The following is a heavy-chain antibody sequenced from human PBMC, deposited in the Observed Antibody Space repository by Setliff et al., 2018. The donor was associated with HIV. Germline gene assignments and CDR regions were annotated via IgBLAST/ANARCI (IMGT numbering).Heavy chain of an antibody. D-gene: IGHD6-13*01. CDR1: GVSINRTDHY. J-gene: IGHJ4*02. CDR2: VSQSGST. CDR3: ARRASGYSSSPFDY. V-gene: IGHV4-39*01. Sequence: SETLSLTCSVSGVSINRTDHYWGWIRQSPGKRLEWIGSVSQSGSTYYNPSLKSRITISVDRSKNLFSLKLISVTAADTAVYYCARRASGYSSSPFDYWGQGTLVTVSS.